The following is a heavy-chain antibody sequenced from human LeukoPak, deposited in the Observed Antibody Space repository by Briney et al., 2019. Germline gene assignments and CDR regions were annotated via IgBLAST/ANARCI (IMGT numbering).Heavy chain of an antibody. V-gene: IGHV4-34*01. J-gene: IGHJ5*02. CDR1: GGSFSGYY. Sequence: SETLSLTCAVYGGSFSGYYWSWIRQPPGKGLEWIGEINHSGSTNYNPSLKSRVTISVDTSKNQFSLKLSSVTAADTAVYYCARRARGTTGIYGSGTRHKNWFDPWGQGTLVTVSS. CDR2: INHSGST. CDR3: ARRARGTTGIYGSGTRHKNWFDP. D-gene: IGHD3-10*01.